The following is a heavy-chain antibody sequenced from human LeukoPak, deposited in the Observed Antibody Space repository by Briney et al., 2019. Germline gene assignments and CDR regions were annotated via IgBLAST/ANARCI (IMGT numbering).Heavy chain of an antibody. CDR1: GFTFSSYS. CDR2: ISSSRSYI. V-gene: IGHV3-21*01. Sequence: GGSLRLSCAASGFTFSSYSMNWVRQAPGKGLEWVSSISSSRSYIYYADSVKGRFTISRDNAKNSLYLQMNSLRAEDTAVYYCARDHGDYIEEAFDYWGQGTLVTVSS. CDR3: ARDHGDYIEEAFDY. J-gene: IGHJ4*02. D-gene: IGHD4-17*01.